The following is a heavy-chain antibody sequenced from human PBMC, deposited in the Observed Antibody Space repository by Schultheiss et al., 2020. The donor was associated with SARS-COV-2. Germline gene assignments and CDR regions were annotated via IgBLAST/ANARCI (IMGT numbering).Heavy chain of an antibody. CDR3: ARVGPQLLAAAGAFDI. Sequence: ASVKVSCKASGYTFTGYYMHWVRQAPGQGLEWMGRINANSGGTNYAQKFQGRVTMTRDTSISTAYMELSSLRSEDTAVYYCARVGPQLLAAAGAFDIWGQGTMVTVSS. V-gene: IGHV1-2*06. CDR2: INANSGGT. J-gene: IGHJ3*02. CDR1: GYTFTGYY. D-gene: IGHD2-2*01.